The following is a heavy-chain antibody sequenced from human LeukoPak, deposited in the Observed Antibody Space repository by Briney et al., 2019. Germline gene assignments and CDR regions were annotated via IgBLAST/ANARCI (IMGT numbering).Heavy chain of an antibody. V-gene: IGHV3-30*02. CDR1: GFTFSSYG. CDR3: AKERDTAMVAIDY. Sequence: RGPLRLSCAASGFTFSSYGMHWVRQAPGKGLEWVAFIRYDGSNKYYADSVKGRFTISRDNSKNTLYLQMNSLRAEDTAVYYCAKERDTAMVAIDYWGQGTLVTVSS. CDR2: IRYDGSNK. J-gene: IGHJ4*02. D-gene: IGHD5-18*01.